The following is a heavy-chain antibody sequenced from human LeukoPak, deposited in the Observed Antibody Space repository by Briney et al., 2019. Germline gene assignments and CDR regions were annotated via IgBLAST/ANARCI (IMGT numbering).Heavy chain of an antibody. Sequence: ASVKVSCKASGYSFTSYDINWVRQATGQGLEWMGWMNPNSGNTGSAQKFQGRVTMTRNTSISTAYMELSSLRSEDTAVYYCARGRGSGHKENWFDPWGQGTLVTVSS. D-gene: IGHD6-19*01. V-gene: IGHV1-8*01. CDR2: MNPNSGNT. J-gene: IGHJ5*02. CDR1: GYSFTSYD. CDR3: ARGRGSGHKENWFDP.